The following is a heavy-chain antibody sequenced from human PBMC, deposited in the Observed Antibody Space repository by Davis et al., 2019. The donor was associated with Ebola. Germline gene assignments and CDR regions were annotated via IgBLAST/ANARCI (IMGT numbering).Heavy chain of an antibody. CDR1: GYTLTELS. D-gene: IGHD4-11*01. Sequence: AASVKVSCKVSGYTLTELSMHWVRQAPGKGLEWMGGFDPEDGETIYAQKFQGRVTMTEDTSTDTAYMELSSLRSEDTAVYYCATVSYRPNWFDPWGQGTLVTVSS. J-gene: IGHJ5*02. CDR2: FDPEDGET. V-gene: IGHV1-24*01. CDR3: ATVSYRPNWFDP.